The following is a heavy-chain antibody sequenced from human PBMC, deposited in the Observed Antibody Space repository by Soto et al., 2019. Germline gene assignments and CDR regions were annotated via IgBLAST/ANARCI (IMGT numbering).Heavy chain of an antibody. V-gene: IGHV3-73*01. CDR1: GFNFSGSA. J-gene: IGHJ4*02. CDR2: IRSKANSYAT. CDR3: TSSRGPTDY. Sequence: EVQLVESGGGLVQPGGSLKVSCAASGFNFSGSAMHWVRQASGKGLEWVGRIRSKANSYATAYAASVKGRFTISRDDSKNTAYLQLNSLKTEDTAVYYCTSSRGPTDYWGQGSLVTVSS. D-gene: IGHD5-12*01.